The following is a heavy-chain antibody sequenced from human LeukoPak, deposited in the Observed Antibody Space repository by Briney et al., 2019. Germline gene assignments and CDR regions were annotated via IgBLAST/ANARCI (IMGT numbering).Heavy chain of an antibody. V-gene: IGHV4-59*12. CDR3: ARGQRWLHLDY. J-gene: IGHJ4*02. CDR2: IYYTGST. CDR1: GGSISRYY. D-gene: IGHD5-24*01. Sequence: PSETLSLTCTVSGGSISRYYWSWIRQPPGKGLEWIGFIYYTGSTNYNPSLKSRLTISVDTSKNQFSLKLSSVTAADTAVYYCARGQRWLHLDYWGQGTLVTVSS.